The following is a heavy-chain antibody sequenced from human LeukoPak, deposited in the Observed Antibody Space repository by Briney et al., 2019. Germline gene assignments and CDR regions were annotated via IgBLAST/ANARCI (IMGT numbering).Heavy chain of an antibody. D-gene: IGHD2-2*01. J-gene: IGHJ4*02. CDR3: AASLPNIVVVPATKGPFGY. CDR1: GFTFSSYA. CDR2: ISGSGGST. Sequence: GGSLRLSCAASGFTFSSYAMSWVRQAPGKGLEWVSAISGSGGSTYYADFVKGRFTISRDNSKNTLYLQMNSLRAEDTAVYYCAASLPNIVVVPATKGPFGYWGQGALVTVSS. V-gene: IGHV3-23*01.